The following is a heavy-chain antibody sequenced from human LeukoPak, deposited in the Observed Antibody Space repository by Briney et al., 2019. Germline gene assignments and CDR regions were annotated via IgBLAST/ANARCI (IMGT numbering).Heavy chain of an antibody. CDR1: GGSISSSNW. J-gene: IGHJ5*02. CDR2: INHSGST. Sequence: SETLSHTCAVSGGSISSSNWWSWVRQPPGKGLEWIGEINHSGSTNYNPSLKSRVTMSVDTSKNQFSLKLSSVTAADTAVYYCARGGTTALYNWFDPWGQGTLVTVSS. V-gene: IGHV4-4*02. D-gene: IGHD4-17*01. CDR3: ARGGTTALYNWFDP.